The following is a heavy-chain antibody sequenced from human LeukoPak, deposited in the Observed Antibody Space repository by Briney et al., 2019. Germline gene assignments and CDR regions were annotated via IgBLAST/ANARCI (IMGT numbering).Heavy chain of an antibody. CDR2: IYPGDSDT. J-gene: IGHJ4*02. V-gene: IGHV5-51*01. D-gene: IGHD3-9*01. CDR1: GYSFTSYW. CDR3: ARHSRYFDWLLPPFDY. Sequence: GESLKISCKGSGYSFTSYWIGWVRQMPGKGLEWMGIIYPGDSDTRYSLSFQGQVTISADKSISTAYLQWSSLKASDTAMYYCARHSRYFDWLLPPFDYWGQGTLVTVSS.